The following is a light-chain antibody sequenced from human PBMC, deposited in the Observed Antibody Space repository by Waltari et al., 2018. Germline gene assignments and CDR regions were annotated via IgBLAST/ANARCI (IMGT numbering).Light chain of an antibody. V-gene: IGKV4-1*01. CDR2: WAS. CDR3: QQYYSAPLT. Sequence: DIVMTQSPDSLAVSLGERATINCTSSQGVLYSSNNKNYLAWYQQKPGQPPKLLIYWASTRESGVPDRCSGSGSGTDFTLTISSLQAEDVAVYYCQQYYSAPLTFGPGTKVDIK. CDR1: QGVLYSSNNKNY. J-gene: IGKJ3*01.